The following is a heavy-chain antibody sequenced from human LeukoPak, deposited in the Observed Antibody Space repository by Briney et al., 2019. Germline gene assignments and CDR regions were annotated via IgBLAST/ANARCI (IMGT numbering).Heavy chain of an antibody. D-gene: IGHD5-24*01. V-gene: IGHV3-48*01. J-gene: IGHJ5*02. Sequence: GGSLRLSCAASGFTFSSYSMNWVRQAPGKGLEWVSYISSSSSTIYYADSVKGRFTISRDNAKNSLYLQMNSLRAEDTAVYYCARDVEVATIKVHWFDPWGQGTLVTVSS. CDR1: GFTFSSYS. CDR2: ISSSSSTI. CDR3: ARDVEVATIKVHWFDP.